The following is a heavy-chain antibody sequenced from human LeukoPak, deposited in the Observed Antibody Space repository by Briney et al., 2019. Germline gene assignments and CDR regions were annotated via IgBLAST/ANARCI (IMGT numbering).Heavy chain of an antibody. Sequence: GGSLRLSCAVSGFTVNNNYMSWVRQAPGKGLEWVSVNSGGSTYYADSVKGRFTISRDNSKSTLYLQMDSLKAEDTAVYYCARGASLYSSGWYYPYWGQGTLVTVSS. J-gene: IGHJ4*02. V-gene: IGHV3-66*02. CDR3: ARGASLYSSGWYYPY. D-gene: IGHD6-19*01. CDR1: GFTVNNNY. CDR2: NSGGST.